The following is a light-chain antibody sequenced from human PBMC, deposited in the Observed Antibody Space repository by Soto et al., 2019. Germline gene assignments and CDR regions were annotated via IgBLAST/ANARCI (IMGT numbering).Light chain of an antibody. CDR1: QTIRNY. J-gene: IGKJ1*01. Sequence: DIQMTQSPSSLSAPVGDRVTITCRASQTIRNYLNWYQQKPGKAPKLLIYGAASLHSGVPSRFSGSGSGTDFALTINSLQPEDFATYYCQQSYSTPAWTFGQGTKVDIK. CDR3: QQSYSTPAWT. V-gene: IGKV1-39*01. CDR2: GAA.